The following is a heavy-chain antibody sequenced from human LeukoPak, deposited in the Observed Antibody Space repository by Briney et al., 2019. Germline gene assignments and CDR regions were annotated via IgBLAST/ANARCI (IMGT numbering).Heavy chain of an antibody. Sequence: SETLSLTCAVYGGSFSGYYWSWIRQPPGKGLEWIGEINHSGSTNYNPSLKSRVTISVDTSKNQFSLKLSSVTAADTAVYYCAREMYYYGSGGYEPAEYFQHWGQGTLVTVSS. V-gene: IGHV4-34*01. J-gene: IGHJ1*01. CDR3: AREMYYYGSGGYEPAEYFQH. D-gene: IGHD3-10*01. CDR1: GGSFSGYY. CDR2: INHSGST.